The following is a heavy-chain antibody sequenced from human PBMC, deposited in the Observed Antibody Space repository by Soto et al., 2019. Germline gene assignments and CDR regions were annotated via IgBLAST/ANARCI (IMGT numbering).Heavy chain of an antibody. CDR3: AKDLDVDRAPYSGYGHYFDY. J-gene: IGHJ4*02. D-gene: IGHD5-12*01. CDR1: GFTFSSYA. CDR2: ISGSGGST. Sequence: GGSLRLSCAASGFTFSSYAMSWVRQAPGKGLEWVSAISGSGGSTYYADSVKGRFTISRDNSKNTLYLQMNSLRAEDTAVYYCAKDLDVDRAPYSGYGHYFDYWGQGTLVTVSS. V-gene: IGHV3-23*01.